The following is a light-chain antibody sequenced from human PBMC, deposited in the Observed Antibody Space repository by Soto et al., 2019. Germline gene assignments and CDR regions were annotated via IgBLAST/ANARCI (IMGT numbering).Light chain of an antibody. CDR1: TSNLGSNF. V-gene: IGLV1-47*01. J-gene: IGLJ3*02. CDR3: AAWDDSLSGVV. Sequence: SVLTQPPSASGTPGQRVTISCSGSTSNLGSNFVYWYQQVPGAAPKLLISMNDQRPSGVPDRFSGSKSGTSASLAISGLRSEDEADYHCAAWDDSLSGVVFGGGTKLTVL. CDR2: MND.